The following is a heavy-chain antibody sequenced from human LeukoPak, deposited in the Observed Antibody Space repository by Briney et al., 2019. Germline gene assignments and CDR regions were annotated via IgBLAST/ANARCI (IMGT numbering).Heavy chain of an antibody. CDR3: ARGRILKRHSAEYFQH. J-gene: IGHJ1*01. D-gene: IGHD1-1*01. CDR1: GYTFTGYY. V-gene: IGHV1-2*02. Sequence: ASVKVSCKASGYTFTGYYMHWVRQAPGQGLDWMGWINPNSGGTNYAQKFQGRVTMTRDTSISTAYMELSRLRSDDTAVYYCARGRILKRHSAEYFQHWGQGTLVTVSS. CDR2: INPNSGGT.